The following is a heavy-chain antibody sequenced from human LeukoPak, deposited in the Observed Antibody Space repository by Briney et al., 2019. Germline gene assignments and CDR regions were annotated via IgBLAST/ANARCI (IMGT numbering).Heavy chain of an antibody. CDR2: IYHSGST. CDR3: ASHLITIFGVVHDGFDI. D-gene: IGHD3-3*01. V-gene: IGHV4-61*05. CDR1: GGSISSSSYY. Sequence: PSETLSLTCTVSGGSISSSSYYWGWIRQPPGKGLEWIGDIYHSGSTNYNPSLKSRVTISVDTSKNQFSLKLSSVTAADTAVYYCASHLITIFGVVHDGFDIWGQGTMVTVSS. J-gene: IGHJ3*02.